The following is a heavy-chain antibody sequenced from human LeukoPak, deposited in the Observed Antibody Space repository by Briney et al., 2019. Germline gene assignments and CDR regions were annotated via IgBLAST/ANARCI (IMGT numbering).Heavy chain of an antibody. CDR2: IYYSGST. CDR3: ARVRYDSSGYYSFHFDY. J-gene: IGHJ4*02. CDR1: GGSISSGDYY. Sequence: PSQTLSLTCTVSGGSISSGDYYWSWIRQPPGKGLEWIGYIYYSGSTYYNPSLKSRVTISVDTSKNQFSLKLGSVTAADTAVYYCARVRYDSSGYYSFHFDYWGQGTLVTVSS. D-gene: IGHD3-22*01. V-gene: IGHV4-30-4*08.